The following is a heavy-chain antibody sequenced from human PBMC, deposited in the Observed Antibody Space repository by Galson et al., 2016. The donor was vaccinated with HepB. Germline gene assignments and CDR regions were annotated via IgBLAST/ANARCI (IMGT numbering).Heavy chain of an antibody. J-gene: IGHJ4*02. V-gene: IGHV3-21*01. CDR2: ISSGGNYI. Sequence: SLRLSCAASGFTFSSHSMDWVRQAPGKGLEWVSSISSGGNYIYYADSVRGRFTISRDNAKNSLYLQMNSLRAEDTALYYCTRWSASGTVADEPQDYWGQGALVTVSS. CDR3: TRWSASGTVADEPQDY. D-gene: IGHD6-19*01. CDR1: GFTFSSHS.